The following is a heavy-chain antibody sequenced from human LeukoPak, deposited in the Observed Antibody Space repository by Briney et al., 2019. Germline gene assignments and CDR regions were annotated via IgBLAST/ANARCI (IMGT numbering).Heavy chain of an antibody. CDR1: GGSITAYY. CDR3: AREDYYFDS. J-gene: IGHJ4*02. V-gene: IGHV4-34*01. CDR2: INHSRGT. Sequence: SETLSLTCSVYGGSITAYYWSWIRQPPGKGLEWIGEINHSRGTKYNPSLESRVTILLDASKNEFSLNLNSVTAADTAVYYCAREDYYFDSWGQGTLVTVSS.